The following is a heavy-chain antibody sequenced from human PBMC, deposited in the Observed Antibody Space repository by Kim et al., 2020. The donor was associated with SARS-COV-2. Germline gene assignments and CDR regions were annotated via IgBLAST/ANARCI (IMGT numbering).Heavy chain of an antibody. Sequence: SETLSLTCTVSAGSLSTYYWSWIRQPPGKGLEWIGYISFSGSTNSNPSLRSRVTMSVDTSKNQLSLRLSSVTAADTAVYYCARGGDTAKALDFDFWGPGTLGTVSS. V-gene: IGHV4-59*08. CDR2: ISFSGST. D-gene: IGHD5-18*01. J-gene: IGHJ4*02. CDR3: ARGGDTAKALDFDF. CDR1: AGSLSTYY.